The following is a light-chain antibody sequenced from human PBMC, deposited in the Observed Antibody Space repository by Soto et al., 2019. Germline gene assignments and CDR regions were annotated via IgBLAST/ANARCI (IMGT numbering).Light chain of an antibody. CDR3: QQGYNLPYS. J-gene: IGKJ2*01. CDR2: TSS. CDR1: QNIRSF. Sequence: DIQMTQSPSSLSASVGDRVTITCRASQNIRSFLNWYQHKPGKAPKLLIQTSSSLQSGVPSRFSGNRSATDFTLTISNFLPEDSATYYCQQGYNLPYSFGQGTKLDIK. V-gene: IGKV1-39*01.